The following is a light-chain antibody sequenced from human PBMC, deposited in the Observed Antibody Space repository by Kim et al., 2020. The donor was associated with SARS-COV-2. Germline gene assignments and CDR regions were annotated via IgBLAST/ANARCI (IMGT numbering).Light chain of an antibody. CDR3: QSYDNTNVV. Sequence: GKTVTISCTRSSGSIDSNYVQWYQQRPGSAPTTVIYEDNQRPSGVPDRFSGSVDSSSNSASLTISGLKTEDEADDYCQSYDNTNVVFGGGTQLTVL. CDR1: SGSIDSNY. V-gene: IGLV6-57*03. CDR2: EDN. J-gene: IGLJ2*01.